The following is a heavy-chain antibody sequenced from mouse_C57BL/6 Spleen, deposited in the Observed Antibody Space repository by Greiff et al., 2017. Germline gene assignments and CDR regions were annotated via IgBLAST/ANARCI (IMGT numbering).Heavy chain of an antibody. CDR3: ARLTAQATVAY. J-gene: IGHJ3*01. D-gene: IGHD3-2*02. CDR1: GFTFSDYG. Sequence: EVQGVESGGGLVKPGGSLKLSCAASGFTFSDYGMHWVRQAPEKGLEWVAYISSGSSTIYYADTVKGRFTISRDNAKNTLFLQMTSLRSEDTAMYYCARLTAQATVAYWGQGTLVTVSA. V-gene: IGHV5-17*01. CDR2: ISSGSSTI.